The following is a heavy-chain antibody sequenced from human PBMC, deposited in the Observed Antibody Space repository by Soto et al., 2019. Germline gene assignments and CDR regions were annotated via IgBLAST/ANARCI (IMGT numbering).Heavy chain of an antibody. CDR2: IRSKAYGGTT. CDR1: GFTFGDYA. V-gene: IGHV3-49*03. Sequence: GGSLRLSCTASGFTFGDYAMSWFRQAPGKGLEWVGFIRSKAYGGTTEYAASVKGRFTISRDDSKSIAYLQMNSLKTEDTAVYYCTRTPYSSSVGWFDPWGQGTLVTVSS. J-gene: IGHJ5*02. CDR3: TRTPYSSSVGWFDP. D-gene: IGHD6-13*01.